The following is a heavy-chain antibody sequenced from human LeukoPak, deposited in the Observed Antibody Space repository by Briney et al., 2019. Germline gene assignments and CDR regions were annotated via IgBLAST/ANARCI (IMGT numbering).Heavy chain of an antibody. CDR1: GFTFNTYG. V-gene: IGHV3-30*18. CDR2: ISYDGNYK. D-gene: IGHD6-13*01. CDR3: AKDGLYSSNLLRPNGGWYYFDY. Sequence: GRSLRLSCASSGFTFNTYGMHWVRQAPGKGLEWAALISYDGNYKYYADSVKGRFTISRDNSKNTLYLQMNSLRAEDTAVYYCAKDGLYSSNLLRPNGGWYYFDYWGQGTLVTVSS. J-gene: IGHJ4*02.